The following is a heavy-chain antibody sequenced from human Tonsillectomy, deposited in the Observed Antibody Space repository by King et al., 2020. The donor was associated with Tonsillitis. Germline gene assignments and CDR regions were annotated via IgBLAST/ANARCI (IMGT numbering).Heavy chain of an antibody. J-gene: IGHJ3*02. D-gene: IGHD2-15*01. CDR3: ARESVAAWGAFDI. CDR1: GFTFSSYW. CDR2: INSDGSST. V-gene: IGHV3-74*01. Sequence: VQLVESGGGLVQPGGSLRLSCVASGFTFSSYWMHWVRQTPGKGLVWVSRINSDGSSTRYADSVKGRFTISRDNAKNTRYMQMNSLRAEDTAVYYCARESVAAWGAFDIWGQGTMVTVSS.